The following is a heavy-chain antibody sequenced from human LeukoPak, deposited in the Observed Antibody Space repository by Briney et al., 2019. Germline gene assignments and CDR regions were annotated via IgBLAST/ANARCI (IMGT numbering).Heavy chain of an antibody. CDR3: ARLGIAVAGHFDY. J-gene: IGHJ4*02. V-gene: IGHV4-59*01. CDR2: IYYSGST. Sequence: KPSETLSLTCTVSGGSISSYYWSWIRRPPGKGLEWIGYIYYSGSTNYDPSLKSRVSISVDTSKNQFSLKLSSVTAADTAVYYCARLGIAVAGHFDYWGQGTLVTVSS. D-gene: IGHD6-19*01. CDR1: GGSISSYY.